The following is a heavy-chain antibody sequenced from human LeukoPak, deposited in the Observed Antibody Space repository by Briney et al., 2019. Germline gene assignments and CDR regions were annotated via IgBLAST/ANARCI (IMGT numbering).Heavy chain of an antibody. V-gene: IGHV3-74*01. Sequence: GGSLRLSCAASGFTFSSYWMHWVRQAPGKGLVWVSRINSDGSTTTYADSVKGRFTISRDNAKNTLYLQMNSLRADDTAVYYCAATRIVLVTGISGDAFDIWGQGTMVTVSS. J-gene: IGHJ3*02. D-gene: IGHD2-21*02. CDR1: GFTFSSYW. CDR3: AATRIVLVTGISGDAFDI. CDR2: INSDGSTT.